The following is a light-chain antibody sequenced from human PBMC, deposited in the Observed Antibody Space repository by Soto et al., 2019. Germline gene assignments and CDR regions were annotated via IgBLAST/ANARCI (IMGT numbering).Light chain of an antibody. CDR3: SSYTSSNTLEV. V-gene: IGLV2-14*01. Sequence: QSDLIQPASVSGSPGQSITISCTGTSRDVGGSNYVSWYQHHPHRAPKLLIYEVSYRPSGVSSRFSGSKSGNTASLTISGLQAEDEADYYCSSYTSSNTLEVFGVGTKVTVL. J-gene: IGLJ1*01. CDR1: SRDVGGSNY. CDR2: EVS.